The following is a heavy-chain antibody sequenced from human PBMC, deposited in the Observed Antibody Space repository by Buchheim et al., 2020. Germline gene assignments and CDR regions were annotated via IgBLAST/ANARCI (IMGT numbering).Heavy chain of an antibody. D-gene: IGHD2-15*01. CDR2: IIPIFGTV. J-gene: IGHJ4*02. CDR1: GGTFSSYA. V-gene: IGHV1-69*01. CDR3: ATGPHDCSDGSGYSQSEKSDY. Sequence: QVQLVQSGAEVKEPGSSVKVSCKASGGTFSSYAISWVRQAPGQGLEWMGGIIPIFGTVNYAQKFQGRVTITADDSKSTAYMELSSLRSEDTAVYYCATGPHDCSDGSGYSQSEKSDYWGQGTL.